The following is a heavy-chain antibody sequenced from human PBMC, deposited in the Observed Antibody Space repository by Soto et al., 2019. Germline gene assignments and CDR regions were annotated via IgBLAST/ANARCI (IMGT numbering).Heavy chain of an antibody. CDR3: ASRDPGTSVDY. D-gene: IGHD1-7*01. CDR2: IYRTGST. Sequence: PSETLSLTCAVSGGSFTSNNWWTWVRQPPGQGLEWIGEIYRTGSTNYNPSLKSRVTISLDKSENQFSLKVTSLTDADTAVYYCASRDPGTSVDYWGQGTLVTVSS. V-gene: IGHV4-4*02. J-gene: IGHJ4*02. CDR1: GGSFTSNNW.